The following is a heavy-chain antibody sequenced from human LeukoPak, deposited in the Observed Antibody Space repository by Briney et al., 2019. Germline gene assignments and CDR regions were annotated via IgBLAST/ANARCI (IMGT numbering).Heavy chain of an antibody. D-gene: IGHD6-13*01. CDR2: ISSSGSTI. J-gene: IGHJ4*02. V-gene: IGHV3-48*01. Sequence: GGSLRLSCTASGFTFRTFNMHWVRQAPGKGLEWVSYISSSGSTIYYADSVKGRFTTSRDNAKNSLYLQMNSLRAEDTAVYYCARYGSSWSFDYWGQGTLVTVSS. CDR1: GFTFRTFN. CDR3: ARYGSSWSFDY.